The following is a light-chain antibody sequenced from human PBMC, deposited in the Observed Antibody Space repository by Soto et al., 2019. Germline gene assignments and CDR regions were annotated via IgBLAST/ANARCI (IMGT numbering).Light chain of an antibody. CDR2: GAS. V-gene: IGKV3-20*01. CDR3: QQYGSSNPT. Sequence: EIVLTQSPGTLSLSPGERATLSCRASQSVSSSYLAWYQQKPGQAPRLLIYGASSRATGIPDRFSGSGSGTDFTLTISRLEPYDFAVYYCQQYGSSNPTFGGGTKV. J-gene: IGKJ4*01. CDR1: QSVSSSY.